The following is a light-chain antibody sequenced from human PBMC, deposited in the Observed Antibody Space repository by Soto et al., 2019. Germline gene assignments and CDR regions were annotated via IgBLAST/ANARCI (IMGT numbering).Light chain of an antibody. CDR2: EVT. CDR3: SSWTGNNFVV. V-gene: IGLV2-8*01. J-gene: IGLJ2*01. CDR1: SSNVGAYNY. Sequence: QSALTQPPSASGSPGQSVTISCTGTSSNVGAYNYVSWYQQHTGKAPKLMIYEVTKRPSGVPDRVSGSKSGSTASLTVSGLQAEDEADYYCSSWTGNNFVVFGGGTKLTVL.